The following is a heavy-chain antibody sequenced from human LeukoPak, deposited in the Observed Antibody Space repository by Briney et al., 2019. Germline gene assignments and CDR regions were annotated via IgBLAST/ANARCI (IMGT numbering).Heavy chain of an antibody. CDR3: ARGYDILTADNYFEF. CDR2: IGTAGDT. Sequence: GGSLRLSCAASGFTFSSYDMHWVRQATGKGLEWVSAIGTAGDTYYPGSVKGRFTISRESAKNSLYLQMNSLRAGDTAVYYCARGYDILTADNYFEFWGQRTLVTVSS. D-gene: IGHD3-9*01. J-gene: IGHJ4*02. CDR1: GFTFSSYD. V-gene: IGHV3-13*01.